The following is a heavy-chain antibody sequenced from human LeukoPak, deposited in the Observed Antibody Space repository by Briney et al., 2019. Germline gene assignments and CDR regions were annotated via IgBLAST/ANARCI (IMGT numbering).Heavy chain of an antibody. V-gene: IGHV4-38-2*01. CDR3: ARHEEGLRLLGFDY. Sequence: TSETLSLTCAVSGYSISSGYYWGWVRQPPGQGLEWIGSIYHSGSTYYNPSLKSRVTISVDTSKNQFSLNLSSVTAADTAVYFCARHEEGLRLLGFDYWGQGTLVTVSS. J-gene: IGHJ4*02. D-gene: IGHD5-12*01. CDR1: GYSISSGYY. CDR2: IYHSGST.